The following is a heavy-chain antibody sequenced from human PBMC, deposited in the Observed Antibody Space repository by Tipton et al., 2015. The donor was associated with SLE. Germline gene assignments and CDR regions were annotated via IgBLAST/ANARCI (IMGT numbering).Heavy chain of an antibody. Sequence: QLVQSGAELKKPGASVKVSCKVSGYTFTSYYMHWVRQAPGQGLEWMGIINPSGGSTSYAQKFQGRVTMTRDTSTSTVYMELSSLRSEDTAVYYCARDRSIAAAAPYWFDYWGQGTLVTVSS. V-gene: IGHV1-46*01. J-gene: IGHJ4*02. CDR2: INPSGGST. CDR1: GYTFTSYY. CDR3: ARDRSIAAAAPYWFDY. D-gene: IGHD6-13*01.